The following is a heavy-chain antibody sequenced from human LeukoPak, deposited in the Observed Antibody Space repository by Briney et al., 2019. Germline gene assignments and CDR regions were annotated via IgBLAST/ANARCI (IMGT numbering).Heavy chain of an antibody. Sequence: ASVKVSCKASGYTFTSYGISWVRQAPGQGLEWMGWISAYNGNTNYAQKLQGRVTMTTDTSTCTAYMELRSLRSEDTAVYYCAIGYCRGGSCDDEPGDAFDIWGQGTMVAVSS. CDR3: AIGYCRGGSCDDEPGDAFDI. CDR1: GYTFTSYG. D-gene: IGHD2-15*01. V-gene: IGHV1-18*01. J-gene: IGHJ3*02. CDR2: ISAYNGNT.